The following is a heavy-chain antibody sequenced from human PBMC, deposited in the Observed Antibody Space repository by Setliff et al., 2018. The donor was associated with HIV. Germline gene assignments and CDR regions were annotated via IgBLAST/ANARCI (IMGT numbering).Heavy chain of an antibody. CDR2: INPDSGVT. V-gene: IGHV1-2*06. J-gene: IGHJ6*03. CDR1: GYSFIEYY. D-gene: IGHD6-6*01. Sequence: GASVKVSCKTSGYSFIEYYINWVRQAPGQGLEWMGRINPDSGVTDYAQNFQGRVIMTRDTSTTTAYLEMSGLRSEDTAVYYCARRAAGGSSPNDYMDVWGKGTTVTVSS. CDR3: ARRAAGGSSPNDYMDV.